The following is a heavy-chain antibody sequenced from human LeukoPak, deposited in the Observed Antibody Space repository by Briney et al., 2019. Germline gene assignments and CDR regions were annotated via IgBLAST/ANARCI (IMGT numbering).Heavy chain of an antibody. CDR2: IYTSGST. CDR1: GGSISSYY. D-gene: IGHD2-15*01. V-gene: IGHV4-4*07. CDR3: ARDGGYQAATDNWFDP. Sequence: PSETLSLTCTVSGGSISSYYWSWIRQPAGKGLEWIGRIYTSGSTNYNPSLKSRVTMSVDTSKNQFSLKLSSVTAADTVVYYCARDGGYQAATDNWFDPWGQGTLVTVSS. J-gene: IGHJ5*02.